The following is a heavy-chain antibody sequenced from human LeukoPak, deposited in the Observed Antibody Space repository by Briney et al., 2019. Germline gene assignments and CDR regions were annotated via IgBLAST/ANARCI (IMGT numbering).Heavy chain of an antibody. CDR1: GFTFSDYA. Sequence: GGSLRLSCAASGFTFSDYAMHWVRQAPGKGLEYVSAISSSGGRTYYADSVKGRFTISRDNSKNTLYLQMGCLRPEDMAVYYCARVGDVDTFDYWGQGSLVTVSS. V-gene: IGHV3-64*02. CDR3: ARVGDVDTFDY. CDR2: ISSSGGRT. J-gene: IGHJ4*02. D-gene: IGHD5-18*01.